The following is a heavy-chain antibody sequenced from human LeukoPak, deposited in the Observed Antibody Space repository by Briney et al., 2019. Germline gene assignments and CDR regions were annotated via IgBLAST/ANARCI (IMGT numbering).Heavy chain of an antibody. V-gene: IGHV4-59*01. J-gene: IGHJ4*02. CDR2: IYYSGST. CDR3: AREGVAAAGKLDY. D-gene: IGHD6-13*01. Sequence: SETLSLTCTVSGGSISSYYWSWIRQPPGKGLEWIGYIYYSGSTNYNPSLKSRVTMSVDTSKKQFSLKLSSVTAADTAVYYCAREGVAAAGKLDYWGQGTLVTVSS. CDR1: GGSISSYY.